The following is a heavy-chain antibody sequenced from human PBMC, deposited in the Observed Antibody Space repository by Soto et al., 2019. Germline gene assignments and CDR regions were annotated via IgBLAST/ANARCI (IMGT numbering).Heavy chain of an antibody. CDR2: TYYRSKWYN. J-gene: IGHJ4*02. CDR3: ARSISYSGWYEFHFEY. D-gene: IGHD6-19*01. CDR1: GGIVSSNSAA. V-gene: IGHV6-1*01. Sequence: SQTLSLTCAFSGGIVSSNSAAWNWIRQSPSRGLEWLGRTYYRSKWYNDYAVSVKSRITINPDTSKNQFSLQLNSVTPEDTAVYYCARSISYSGWYEFHFEYGGQGTVVTVSS.